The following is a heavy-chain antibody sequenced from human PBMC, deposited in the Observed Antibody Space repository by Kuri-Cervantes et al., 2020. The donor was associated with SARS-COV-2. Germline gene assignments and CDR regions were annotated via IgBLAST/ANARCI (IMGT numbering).Heavy chain of an antibody. CDR3: ARDVVHDFWSGYENWFDP. Sequence: GESLKISCAASGFTFDDYGMSWVRQAPGKGLEWVSGINWNGGSTGYADSVKGRFTISRDNAKNSLYLQMNSLRAGDTAVYYCARDVVHDFWSGYENWFDPWGQGTLVTVSS. J-gene: IGHJ5*02. D-gene: IGHD3-3*01. CDR1: GFTFDDYG. V-gene: IGHV3-20*04. CDR2: INWNGGST.